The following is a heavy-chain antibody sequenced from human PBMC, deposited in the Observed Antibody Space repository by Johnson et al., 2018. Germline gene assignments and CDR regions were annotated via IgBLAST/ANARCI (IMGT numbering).Heavy chain of an antibody. CDR3: ASGGYSSSFSYYYDYMDV. CDR2: ISTNGGST. D-gene: IGHD6-6*01. J-gene: IGHJ6*03. CDR1: GFTFSNYA. V-gene: IGHV3-64*01. Sequence: VQLVESGGGLVQPGGSLRLSCAASGFTFSNYAMHWVRQAPGKGLEYVSAISTNGGSTYYASSVKGRFTISRDNSKNTLYLQRGSLRAEDMAVYYCASGGYSSSFSYYYDYMDVCGKGTTVTVSS.